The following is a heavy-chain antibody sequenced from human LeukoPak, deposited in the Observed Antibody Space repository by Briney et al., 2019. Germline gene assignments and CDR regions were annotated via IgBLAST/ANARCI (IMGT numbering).Heavy chain of an antibody. J-gene: IGHJ4*02. CDR2: IYPGDSCT. V-gene: IGHV5-51*01. CDR1: GYSFTNYW. Sequence: GESLKISCKGSGYSFTNYWIGWGRQRPGKGLGLMGIIYPGDSCTRYCPSFQGQVTISADKSIRTAYLQWSSLKDSDTAMYYCARWPRDYQGGVGYFDYWGQGTLVTVSS. D-gene: IGHD4-11*01. CDR3: ARWPRDYQGGVGYFDY.